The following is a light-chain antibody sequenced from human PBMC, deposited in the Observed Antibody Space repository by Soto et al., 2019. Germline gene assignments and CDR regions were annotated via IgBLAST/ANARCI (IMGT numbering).Light chain of an antibody. CDR3: QKRGNGPPTP. V-gene: IGKV3-11*01. CDR2: DAS. CDR1: QSFSIY. Sequence: EIVLTQSPATLSLSPLERATLSCIAGQSFSIYLAWYQQKPGQAPRLLIYDASNRATGIPARFSGSGSGTNFTLTISSLEPEDFAVFYCQKRGNGPPTPSGGGTRVDIK. J-gene: IGKJ4*01.